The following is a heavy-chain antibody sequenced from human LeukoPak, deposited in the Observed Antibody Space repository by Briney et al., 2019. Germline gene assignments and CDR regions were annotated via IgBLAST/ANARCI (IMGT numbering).Heavy chain of an antibody. CDR2: IYYSGTT. J-gene: IGHJ4*02. V-gene: IGHV4-59*01. D-gene: IGHD6-13*01. CDR1: GGSIGTYS. Sequence: KPSETLSLTCTVSGGSIGTYSWNWIRQPPGKGLEWIGYIYYSGTTNYNPSLKSRVTISVDTSKNQFSLKLSSVTAADTAVYYCARGAYIAAAQYGYWGQGTLVTVSS. CDR3: ARGAYIAAAQYGY.